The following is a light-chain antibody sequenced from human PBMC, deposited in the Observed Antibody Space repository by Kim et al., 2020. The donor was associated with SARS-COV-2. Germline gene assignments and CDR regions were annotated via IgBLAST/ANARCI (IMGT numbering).Light chain of an antibody. V-gene: IGLV3-1*01. CDR3: QAWDSSTVV. Sequence: SVSAGQTASITCSGDKLGDKFASWYQQKPGQSPVLVIYQDTKRPSGIPERISGSNSGNTATLTISGTQLMDEADYYCQAWDSSTVVFGGGTQLTVL. J-gene: IGLJ2*01. CDR1: KLGDKF. CDR2: QDT.